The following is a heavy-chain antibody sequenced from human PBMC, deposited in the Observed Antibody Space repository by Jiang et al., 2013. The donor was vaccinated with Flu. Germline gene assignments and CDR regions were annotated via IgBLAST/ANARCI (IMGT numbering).Heavy chain of an antibody. Sequence: LLKPSETLSLTRAVYGGSFSGYYWSWIRQPPGKGLEWIGEINHSGSTNYNPSLKSRVTISVDTSKNQFSLKLSSVTAADTAVYYCARGGVGHRYGDYDRGWFDPWGQGTLVTVSS. V-gene: IGHV4-34*01. J-gene: IGHJ5*02. D-gene: IGHD4-17*01. CDR2: INHSGST. CDR3: ARGGVGHRYGDYDRGWFDP. CDR1: GGSFSGYY.